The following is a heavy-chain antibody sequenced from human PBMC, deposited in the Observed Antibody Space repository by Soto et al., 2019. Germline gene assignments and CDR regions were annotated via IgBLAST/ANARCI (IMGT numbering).Heavy chain of an antibody. Sequence: QLQLQESGPGLVKPSETLSLTCTVSGGSISSSSYYWGWIRQPPGKGLEWIGSIYYSGSTYYNPSLKSRVTISVDTSKNQFSLKLSSVTAADTAVYYCARSVSSGWFDYWGQGTLVTVSS. D-gene: IGHD6-19*01. CDR3: ARSVSSGWFDY. J-gene: IGHJ4*02. CDR2: IYYSGST. CDR1: GGSISSSSYY. V-gene: IGHV4-39*01.